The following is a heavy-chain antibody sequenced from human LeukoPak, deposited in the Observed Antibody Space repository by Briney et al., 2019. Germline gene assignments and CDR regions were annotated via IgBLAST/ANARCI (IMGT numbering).Heavy chain of an antibody. Sequence: ASVKVSCKASNYTFTSYGISWVRQAPGQGLEWMAWINAYNGDTNYAQKLQGRVTMTTDTSTSTAYMELRSLRSDDTAVYYCARGWGKGPLDYWGQGTLVTVSS. CDR1: NYTFTSYG. D-gene: IGHD3-16*01. V-gene: IGHV1-18*01. CDR3: ARGWGKGPLDY. CDR2: INAYNGDT. J-gene: IGHJ4*02.